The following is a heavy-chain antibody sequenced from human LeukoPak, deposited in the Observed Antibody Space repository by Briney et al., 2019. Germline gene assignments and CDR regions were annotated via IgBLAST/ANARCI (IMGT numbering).Heavy chain of an antibody. Sequence: PSETLSLTCIVTDGSIIGWYWSSIRQSPGKGLEWIAYFYYSGTSRYNPSLKGRVTVSGDTSKNQLSLKVTSVTAADTARYHCAKHYYGDVYYFDFWGQGTLVTVSS. V-gene: IGHV4-59*08. CDR2: FYYSGTS. CDR3: AKHYYGDVYYFDF. D-gene: IGHD4-17*01. CDR1: DGSIIGWY. J-gene: IGHJ4*02.